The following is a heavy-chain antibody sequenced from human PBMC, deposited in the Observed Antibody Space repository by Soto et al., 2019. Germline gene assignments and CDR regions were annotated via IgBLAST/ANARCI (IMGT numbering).Heavy chain of an antibody. CDR3: AKDQIGYCSSTSCFYYYYGMDV. Sequence: PGGSLSLSCAASGFPFSSYCMHWVRQAPGKGLEWVAVISYDGSNKYYADSVKGRFTISRDNSKNTLYLQMNSLRAEDTAVYYCAKDQIGYCSSTSCFYYYYGMDVWGQGTTVTV. J-gene: IGHJ6*02. CDR1: GFPFSSYC. D-gene: IGHD2-2*01. CDR2: ISYDGSNK. V-gene: IGHV3-30*18.